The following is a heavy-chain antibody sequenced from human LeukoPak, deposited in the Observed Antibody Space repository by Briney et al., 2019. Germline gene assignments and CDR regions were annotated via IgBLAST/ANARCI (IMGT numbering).Heavy chain of an antibody. D-gene: IGHD3-10*01. J-gene: IGHJ4*02. V-gene: IGHV4-39*01. Sequence: SETLSLTCTVSGGSISSSSYYWGWIRQPPGKGLEGIGSIYYSGSTYYNPSLKSRVTMSVDTSKNQFSLKLSSVTAADTAVYYCARGLLWFGEFPLDYWGQGTLVTVSS. CDR2: IYYSGST. CDR3: ARGLLWFGEFPLDY. CDR1: GGSISSSSYY.